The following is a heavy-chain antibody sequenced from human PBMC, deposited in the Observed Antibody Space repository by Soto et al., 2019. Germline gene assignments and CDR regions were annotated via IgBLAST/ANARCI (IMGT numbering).Heavy chain of an antibody. CDR2: INDSAST. D-gene: IGHD2-2*01. J-gene: IGHJ4*02. CDR3: ARWGYCSNSICYPFDY. Sequence: SETLSLTCAVYGGSFSGCYWNWIRQPPGKGLEWIGGINDSASTKYNPSLKGRVTISVDTSKNQFSLKLSSVTAADTAVYYCARWGYCSNSICYPFDYRGQGILVTVSS. V-gene: IGHV4-34*01. CDR1: GGSFSGCY.